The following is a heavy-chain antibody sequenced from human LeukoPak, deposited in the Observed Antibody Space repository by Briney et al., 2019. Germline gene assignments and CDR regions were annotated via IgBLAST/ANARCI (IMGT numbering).Heavy chain of an antibody. D-gene: IGHD2-2*01. J-gene: IGHJ4*02. CDR2: ISGSGGST. CDR3: AKDGGYCSSTSCYFDY. Sequence: GGSLRLSCAASGFTFSSYAMSWVRQAPGEGLEWVSAISGSGGSTYYADSVKGRFTISRVNSKNTLYLQMNSLRAEDTAVYYCAKDGGYCSSTSCYFDYWGQGTLVTVSS. CDR1: GFTFSSYA. V-gene: IGHV3-23*01.